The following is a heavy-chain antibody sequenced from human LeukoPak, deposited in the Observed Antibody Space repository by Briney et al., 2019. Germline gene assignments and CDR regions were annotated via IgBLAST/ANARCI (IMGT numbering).Heavy chain of an antibody. CDR3: TTDQGFHY. V-gene: IGHV3-15*01. CDR1: GFTFSNAW. D-gene: IGHD3-10*01. Sequence: PGGSLRLSCAASGFTFSNAWMSWVRQAPGKGVEWVGRIKSKTDGGTTDYAAPVKGRFTISEDDSKNKQDLQRNSRKTEGTAVYYCTTDQGFHYWGQGTLVTVSS. J-gene: IGHJ4*02. CDR2: IKSKTDGGTT.